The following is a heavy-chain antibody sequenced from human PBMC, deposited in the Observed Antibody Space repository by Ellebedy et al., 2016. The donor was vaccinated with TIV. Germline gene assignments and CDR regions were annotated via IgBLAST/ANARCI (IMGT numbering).Heavy chain of an antibody. CDR3: AKGSEQWLELDY. V-gene: IGHV3-30*18. J-gene: IGHJ4*02. CDR2: ISYDGSNK. CDR1: GFTFSSYG. Sequence: GGSLRLXXAASGFTFSSYGMHWVRQAPGKGLEWVAVISYDGSNKYYADSVKGRFTISRDNSKNTLYLQMNSLRAEDTAVYYCAKGSEQWLELDYWGQGTLVTVSS. D-gene: IGHD6-19*01.